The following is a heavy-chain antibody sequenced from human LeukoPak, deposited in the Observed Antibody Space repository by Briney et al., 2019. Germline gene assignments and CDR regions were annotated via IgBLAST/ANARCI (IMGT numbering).Heavy chain of an antibody. J-gene: IGHJ4*02. Sequence: PGGSLRLSCAASGFTFSSYAMSWVRQAPGKGLEWVSAISGSGGSTYYADSVKGRFTISRDNSKNTLYLQMNSLRAEDTAVYYCAKDGGYYDSSGYFDYWGQGTLATVSS. D-gene: IGHD3-22*01. CDR2: ISGSGGST. CDR3: AKDGGYYDSSGYFDY. CDR1: GFTFSSYA. V-gene: IGHV3-23*01.